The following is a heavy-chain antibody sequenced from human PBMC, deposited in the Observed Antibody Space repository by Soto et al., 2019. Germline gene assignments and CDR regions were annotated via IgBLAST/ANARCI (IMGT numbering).Heavy chain of an antibody. D-gene: IGHD2-8*02. CDR2: IWYDGSNK. V-gene: IGHV3-33*08. CDR1: GFTFNTYG. Sequence: QVPLVESGGGVVQPGGSLRLSCTTSGFTFNTYGMHWVRQAPGKGLEWVAIIWYDGSNKYYADSVQGRVTISRDKSTNARDLQMNSLRAEDTALYYCARAECTGADGYSGPFNYGVDVWGQGTTVTVSS. CDR3: ARAECTGADGYSGPFNYGVDV. J-gene: IGHJ6*02.